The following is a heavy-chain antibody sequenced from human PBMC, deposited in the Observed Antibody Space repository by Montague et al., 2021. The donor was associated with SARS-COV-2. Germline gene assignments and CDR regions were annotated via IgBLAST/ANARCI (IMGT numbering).Heavy chain of an antibody. CDR3: ARVVFKYYYDSSGYDSRDX. J-gene: IGHJ4*02. CDR2: ISSSGSTI. V-gene: IGHV3-48*03. CDR1: GFTFSSYE. D-gene: IGHD3-22*01. Sequence: SLRLSCAASGFTFSSYEMNWVRQAPGKGLEWVSYISSSGSTIYYADSVKGRFTISRDNAKNSLYLQMNSLRAEDTAVYYCARVVFKYYYDSSGYDSRDXWGQGTLVTVSS.